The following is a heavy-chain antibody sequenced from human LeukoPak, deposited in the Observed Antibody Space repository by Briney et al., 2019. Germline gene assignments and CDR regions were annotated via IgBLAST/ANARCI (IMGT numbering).Heavy chain of an antibody. D-gene: IGHD6-6*01. CDR1: GFTFSSYS. CDR3: ARDRAARPHYYMDV. J-gene: IGHJ6*03. Sequence: GGSLRLPCAASGFTFSSYSMNWVRQAPGKGLEWVSYISSSSSTIYYADSVKGRFTISRDNAKNSLYLQMNSLRAEDTAVYYCARDRAARPHYYMDVWGKGTTVTVSS. V-gene: IGHV3-48*01. CDR2: ISSSSSTI.